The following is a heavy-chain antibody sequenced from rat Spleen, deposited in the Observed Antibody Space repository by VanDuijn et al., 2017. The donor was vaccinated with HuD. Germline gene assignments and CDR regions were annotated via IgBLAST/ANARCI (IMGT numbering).Heavy chain of an antibody. J-gene: IGHJ2*01. CDR1: GFTFSSYW. Sequence: EVQLVESGGGLVQPGRSLKLSCVASGFTFSSYWMYWIRQAPGKGLEWVSSINTDGGSSTYYGDSVKGRFTISRDNAKITLYLQMNSLRSEDTATYYCVRAYDGSPYYFDYWGQGVMVTVSS. D-gene: IGHD1-12*02. CDR2: INTDGGSST. CDR3: VRAYDGSPYYFDY. V-gene: IGHV5-58*01.